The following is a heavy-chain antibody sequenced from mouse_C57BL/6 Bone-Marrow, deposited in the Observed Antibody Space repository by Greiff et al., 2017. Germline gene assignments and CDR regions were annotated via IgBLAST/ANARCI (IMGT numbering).Heavy chain of an antibody. J-gene: IGHJ1*03. CDR1: GFTFSDYG. Sequence: EVKVVESGGGLVKPGGSLKLSCAASGFTFSDYGMHWVRQAPEKGLEWVAYISSGSSTIYYADTVKGRFTISRDNAKNTLFLQMTSLRSEDTAMYYCASSSWYFDVWGTGTTVTVSS. V-gene: IGHV5-17*01. D-gene: IGHD1-1*01. CDR3: ASSSWYFDV. CDR2: ISSGSSTI.